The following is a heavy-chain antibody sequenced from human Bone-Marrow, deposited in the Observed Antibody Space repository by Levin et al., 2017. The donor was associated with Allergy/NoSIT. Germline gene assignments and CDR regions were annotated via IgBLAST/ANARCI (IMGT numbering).Heavy chain of an antibody. V-gene: IGHV3-9*01. D-gene: IGHD3-3*01. Sequence: PGGSLRLSCAASGFTFDDYAMHWVRQAPGNGLEWVSGISWNSGSIGYADSVKGRFTISRDNAKNSLYLQMNSLRAEDTALYYCAKDLYYDFWSGLCMDVWGQGTTVTVSS. J-gene: IGHJ6*02. CDR1: GFTFDDYA. CDR2: ISWNSGSI. CDR3: AKDLYYDFWSGLCMDV.